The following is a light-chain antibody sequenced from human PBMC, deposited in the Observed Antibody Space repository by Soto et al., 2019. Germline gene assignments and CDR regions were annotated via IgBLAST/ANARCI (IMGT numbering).Light chain of an antibody. CDR1: QSVSNNY. Sequence: DMVMTQSPATLSVSPGERATLSCRASQSVSNNYLAWYQQKPGQAPRLLIYDASNRAPGIPARFGGSGSGADFTLSISSLEPEDFAVYHCQQRNMWPRTFGQGTKVDIK. V-gene: IGKV3-11*01. CDR2: DAS. CDR3: QQRNMWPRT. J-gene: IGKJ1*01.